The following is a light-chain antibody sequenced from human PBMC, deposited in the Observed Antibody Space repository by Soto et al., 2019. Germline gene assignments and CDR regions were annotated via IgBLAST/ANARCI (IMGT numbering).Light chain of an antibody. J-gene: IGLJ3*02. CDR1: SSNTGAGYD. V-gene: IGLV1-40*01. CDR2: NNR. Sequence: QSVLTQSPSVSGAPGQRVTISCTGSSSNTGAGYDVHWYQQFPGTAPKLLIYNNRNRPSGVPDRFSGSKSGTSASLAITGLQAEDEADYYCQSYDSSLSAWVFGGGTNLTVL. CDR3: QSYDSSLSAWV.